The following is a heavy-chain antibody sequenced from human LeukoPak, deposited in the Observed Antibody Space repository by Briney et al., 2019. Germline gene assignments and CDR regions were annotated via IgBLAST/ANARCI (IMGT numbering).Heavy chain of an antibody. D-gene: IGHD3-10*01. J-gene: IGHJ5*02. Sequence: PGGSLRLSCSASGFTFSTYTMHWVRQAPGKGLEYVSAITSNGGSTYYADSVKGRFAISRDNAKNTLYLQMNSLRAEDTAVYYCARDYYDSGENWFDPWGQGTLVTVSS. V-gene: IGHV3-64*04. CDR3: ARDYYDSGENWFDP. CDR1: GFTFSTYT. CDR2: ITSNGGST.